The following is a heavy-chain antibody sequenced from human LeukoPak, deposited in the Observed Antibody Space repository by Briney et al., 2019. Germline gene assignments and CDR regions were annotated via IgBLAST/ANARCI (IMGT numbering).Heavy chain of an antibody. V-gene: IGHV4-59*01. Sequence: PSETLSLTCTVSGVSIRSYYWSWIRQPPGKGLEWIGYIYYSGSTNYNPSLKSRVTISVDTSKNQFSLKLSSVTAADTAVYYCARDDGDYERSLDYWGQGTLVTVSS. CDR1: GVSIRSYY. D-gene: IGHD4-17*01. CDR3: ARDDGDYERSLDY. CDR2: IYYSGST. J-gene: IGHJ4*02.